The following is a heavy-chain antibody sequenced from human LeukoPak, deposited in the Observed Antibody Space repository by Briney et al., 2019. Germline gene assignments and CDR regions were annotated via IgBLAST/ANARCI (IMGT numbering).Heavy chain of an antibody. CDR2: IKEDGSEK. V-gene: IGHV3-7*03. CDR3: ARDFWQWLIRVYHYYGMDV. CDR1: GFTFSRYW. Sequence: GGSLRLSCAASGFTFSRYWMSWVRQAPGKGLEWVASIKEDGSEKYYVDSVKGRFIISRDNAKNSLSLQMNSLRAEDTAVYYCARDFWQWLIRVYHYYGMDVWGKGTTVTVSS. J-gene: IGHJ6*04. D-gene: IGHD6-19*01.